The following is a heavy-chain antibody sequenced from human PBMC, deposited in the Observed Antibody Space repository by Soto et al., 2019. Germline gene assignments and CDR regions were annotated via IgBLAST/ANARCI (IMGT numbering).Heavy chain of an antibody. CDR3: ARDSLWFGELLLQYYYGMDV. Sequence: SQTLSLTCAISGDNVSSNSAAWNWIRQSPSRGLEWLGRTYYRSKWYNDYAVSVKSRITINPDTSKNQFSLQLNSVTPEDTAVYYCARDSLWFGELLLQYYYGMDVWGQGTTVTVSS. CDR2: TYYRSKWYN. J-gene: IGHJ6*02. D-gene: IGHD3-10*01. CDR1: GDNVSSNSAA. V-gene: IGHV6-1*01.